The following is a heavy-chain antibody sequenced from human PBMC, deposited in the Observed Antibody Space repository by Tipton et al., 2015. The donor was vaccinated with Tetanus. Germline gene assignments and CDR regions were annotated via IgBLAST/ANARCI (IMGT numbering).Heavy chain of an antibody. CDR1: GGSITSYY. Sequence: TLSLTCNVSGGSITSYYWSWIRQRPGRGLEWVGYVHYTGKDNYSPSLRSRVTLSVDTSKNQFSLKMNSVTAADTAVYYCARIGWIQQNKSVFDIWGQGTMVTVSS. D-gene: IGHD5-18*01. V-gene: IGHV4-59*13. J-gene: IGHJ3*02. CDR3: ARIGWIQQNKSVFDI. CDR2: VHYTGKD.